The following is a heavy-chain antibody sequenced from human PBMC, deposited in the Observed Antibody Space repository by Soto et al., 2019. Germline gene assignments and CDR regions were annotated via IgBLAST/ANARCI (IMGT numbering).Heavy chain of an antibody. CDR2: IYQNGDT. J-gene: IGHJ4*02. D-gene: IGHD3-10*01. Sequence: PSETLSLTCTVSGGPFSSGGYYWSWIRQEPGKGLEWIGYIYQNGDTSYNPSLKSRVTISADTSKTQFSLKLSSVTAADTAVYYFARGDSMVSSDSHYWGQGMLVTVSS. CDR3: ARGDSMVSSDSHY. CDR1: GGPFSSGGYY. V-gene: IGHV4-31*03.